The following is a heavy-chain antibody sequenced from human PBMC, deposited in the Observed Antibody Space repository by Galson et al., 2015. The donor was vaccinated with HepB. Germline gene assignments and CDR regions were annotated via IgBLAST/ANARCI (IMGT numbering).Heavy chain of an antibody. CDR3: ARVVGRSGYYVRGDAFDI. CDR1: GFTFSDYY. CDR2: ISSSSSYT. V-gene: IGHV3-11*05. D-gene: IGHD3-3*01. J-gene: IGHJ3*02. Sequence: LRLSCAASGFTFSDYYMSWIRQAPGKGLEWVSYISSSSSYTNYADSVKGRFTISRDNAKNSLYLQMNSLRAEDTAVYYCARVVGRSGYYVRGDAFDIWGQGTMVTVSS.